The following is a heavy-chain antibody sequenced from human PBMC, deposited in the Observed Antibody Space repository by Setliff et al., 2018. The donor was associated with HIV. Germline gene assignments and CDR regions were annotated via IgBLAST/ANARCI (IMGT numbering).Heavy chain of an antibody. J-gene: IGHJ3*01. Sequence: SETLSLTCTVSGGSISNYYWAWIRQPPGKGPEWIASIQYGDISHYNPSLQSRVTISVDTSTKKFSLYLSSVNETDTAVYYCARSGYTSGFYWVFGAFGVWGQGKMVTVSS. CDR2: IQYGDIS. D-gene: IGHD3-22*01. V-gene: IGHV4-59*01. CDR3: ARSGYTSGFYWVFGAFGV. CDR1: GGSISNYY.